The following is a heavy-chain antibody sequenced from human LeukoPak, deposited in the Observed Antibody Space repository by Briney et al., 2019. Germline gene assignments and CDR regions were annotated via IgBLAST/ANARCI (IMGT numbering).Heavy chain of an antibody. Sequence: PGGSLRLSCAASGFTFSSYAMSWVRQAPGKGLEWVSAISGSGGSTYYADSVKGGFTISRDNSKNTLDLQMNSLRAEDTAVYYCAKDKGAYYDGSGYFDYWGQGTLVTVSS. CDR2: ISGSGGST. CDR1: GFTFSSYA. CDR3: AKDKGAYYDGSGYFDY. J-gene: IGHJ4*02. V-gene: IGHV3-23*01. D-gene: IGHD3-22*01.